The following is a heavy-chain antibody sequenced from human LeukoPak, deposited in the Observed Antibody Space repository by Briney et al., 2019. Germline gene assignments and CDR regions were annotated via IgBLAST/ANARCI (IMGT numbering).Heavy chain of an antibody. D-gene: IGHD6-13*01. CDR1: GGSISSYY. V-gene: IGHV4-59*08. CDR2: IYYSGST. CDR3: ARGYSILYYFDY. Sequence: PSETLSLTCTVSGGSISSYYWSWIRQPPGKGLEWIGYIYYSGSTNYNPTLKSRVTISVDTSKNQFSLKLSSVTAADTAVYFCARGYSILYYFDYWGQGTLVTVSS. J-gene: IGHJ4*02.